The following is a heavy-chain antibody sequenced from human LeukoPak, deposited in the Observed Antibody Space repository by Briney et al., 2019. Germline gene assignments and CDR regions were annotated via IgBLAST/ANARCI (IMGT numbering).Heavy chain of an antibody. CDR2: IYYSGST. CDR3: ARRIGYCSGGSCYDAFDI. D-gene: IGHD2-15*01. Sequence: PSETPSLTCTVSGGSISSYYWSWIRQPPGKGREWIGYIYYSGSTNYNPSLKSRVTISVDTSKNQFSLKLSSVTAADTAVYYCARRIGYCSGGSCYDAFDIWGQGTMVTVSS. J-gene: IGHJ3*02. CDR1: GGSISSYY. V-gene: IGHV4-59*08.